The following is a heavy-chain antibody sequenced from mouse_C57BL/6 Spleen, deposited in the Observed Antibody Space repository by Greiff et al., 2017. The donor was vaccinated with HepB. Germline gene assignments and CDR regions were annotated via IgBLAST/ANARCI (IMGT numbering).Heavy chain of an antibody. V-gene: IGHV5-4*01. CDR3: ARAYYYGSSDYFDY. CDR1: GFTFSSYA. CDR2: ISDGGSYT. Sequence: EVQVVESGGGLVKPGGSLKLSCAASGFTFSSYAMSWVRQTPEKRLEWVATISDGGSYTYYPDNVKGRFTISRDNAKNNLYLQMSHLKSEDTAMYYCARAYYYGSSDYFDYWGQGTTLTVSS. J-gene: IGHJ2*01. D-gene: IGHD1-1*01.